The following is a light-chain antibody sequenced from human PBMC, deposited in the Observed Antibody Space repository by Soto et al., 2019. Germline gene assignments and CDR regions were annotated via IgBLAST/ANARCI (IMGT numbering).Light chain of an antibody. CDR2: GAS. CDR3: QQYGTSFWT. Sequence: DIVLTQSPGTLSLSPGERATLSCRTSQSVSSNYLAWYQQKPGQAPRLLIYGASTRAAGTPDRFSGSGSGADFPLTISRLEPEDFAVYYCQQYGTSFWTFGQGTKWIS. J-gene: IGKJ1*01. V-gene: IGKV3-20*01. CDR1: QSVSSNY.